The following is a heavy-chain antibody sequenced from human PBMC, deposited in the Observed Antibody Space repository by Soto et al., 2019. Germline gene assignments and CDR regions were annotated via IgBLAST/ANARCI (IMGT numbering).Heavy chain of an antibody. CDR3: ARFKDGDYEPPDAFDI. CDR1: GYNFTSYG. Sequence: QVQLVQSGAEVKKPGASVKFSCKASGYNFTSYGISWVRQAPGQGLEWMGWISAYNGNTNYAQKLQGRVTMTTDTSTSKAYMELRSLRSDDTAVYYCARFKDGDYEPPDAFDIWGQGTMVTVSS. D-gene: IGHD4-17*01. CDR2: ISAYNGNT. V-gene: IGHV1-18*01. J-gene: IGHJ3*02.